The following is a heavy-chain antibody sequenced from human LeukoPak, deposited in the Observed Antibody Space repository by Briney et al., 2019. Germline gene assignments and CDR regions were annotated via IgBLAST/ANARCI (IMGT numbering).Heavy chain of an antibody. CDR1: GFTFSSYT. V-gene: IGHV3-74*01. CDR2: ISTDGSQT. Sequence: PGGSLRLSCAASGFTFSSYTMHWIRQPPGKGPMWVSQISTDGSQTFYADSVKGRFTISRDNAQNTLFLQMDSLRPEDTAVYYCVRSLRSADFWGQGTLVTVSS. CDR3: VRSLRSADF. J-gene: IGHJ4*02.